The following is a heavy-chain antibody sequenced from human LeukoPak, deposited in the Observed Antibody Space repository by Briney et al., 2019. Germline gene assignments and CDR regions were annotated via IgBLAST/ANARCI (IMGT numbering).Heavy chain of an antibody. CDR1: GFTFSSYA. CDR3: VRDTGGSGSYPDY. CDR2: IKQDASEK. J-gene: IGHJ4*02. V-gene: IGHV3-7*01. D-gene: IGHD1-26*01. Sequence: PGGSLRLSCAVSGFTFSSYAMSWVPQAPGKGLEWVANIKQDASEKYYVDSVKGRFTISRDNAKNSLYLQVNSLRVEDTAVYYCVRDTGGSGSYPDYWGQGTLVTVSS.